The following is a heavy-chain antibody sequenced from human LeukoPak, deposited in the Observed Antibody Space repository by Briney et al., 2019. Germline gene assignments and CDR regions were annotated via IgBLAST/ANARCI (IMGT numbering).Heavy chain of an antibody. Sequence: ASVKVSCKASGYTFTGYYMHWVRQAPGQGLEWMGWINPNSGGTNYAQKFQGRVTMTRDTSISTAYMELSRLRSDDTAVYYCARDSEVEPGAFDIWGQGTMVTVSS. CDR3: ARDSEVEPGAFDI. D-gene: IGHD1-1*01. CDR2: INPNSGGT. CDR1: GYTFTGYY. V-gene: IGHV1-2*02. J-gene: IGHJ3*02.